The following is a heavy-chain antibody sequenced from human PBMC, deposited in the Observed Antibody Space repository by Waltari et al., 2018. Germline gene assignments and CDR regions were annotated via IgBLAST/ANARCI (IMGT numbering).Heavy chain of an antibody. J-gene: IGHJ4*02. V-gene: IGHV3-23*01. Sequence: EEQLLESGGGLGQPGGSLRLSCAASGLTFSNYAMSWVRQAPGKGMEWVSGIKANSETTYYEDSVKGRFAISRDNSKNTMSLQMNSRRGEDTAVYYCAKGPWTTSYDSSASFDYWGQGTLVTVSS. D-gene: IGHD3-22*01. CDR2: IKANSETT. CDR3: AKGPWTTSYDSSASFDY. CDR1: GLTFSNYA.